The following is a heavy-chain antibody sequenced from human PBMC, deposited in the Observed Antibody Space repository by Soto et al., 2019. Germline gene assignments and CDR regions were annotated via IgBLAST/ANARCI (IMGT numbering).Heavy chain of an antibody. D-gene: IGHD6-13*01. CDR1: GGSISSYY. Sequence: SETLSLTCTVSGGSISSYYWSWIRQPPGKGLEWIGYIYYSGSTNYNPSLKSRVTISVDTSKNQFSLKLSSVTAADTAVYYCARVLAAAGSFGESRSANYYYGMDVWGQGTTVTVSS. V-gene: IGHV4-59*01. CDR3: ARVLAAAGSFGESRSANYYYGMDV. J-gene: IGHJ6*02. CDR2: IYYSGST.